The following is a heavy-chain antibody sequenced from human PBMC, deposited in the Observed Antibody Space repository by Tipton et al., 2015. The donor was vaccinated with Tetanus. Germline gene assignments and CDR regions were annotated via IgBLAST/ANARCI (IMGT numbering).Heavy chain of an antibody. CDR2: IYYSGDT. Sequence: TLSLTCTVSGASINAGGYLWTWVRQNPGKGLEWIGNIYYSGDTYYNPSLKSRVSMSVDTSKNQFSLNLTSVTAADPAVYYCARDQGGGRVVRLNWFDPWGQGTLVTVSS. D-gene: IGHD6-6*01. V-gene: IGHV4-31*03. CDR3: ARDQGGGRVVRLNWFDP. J-gene: IGHJ5*02. CDR1: GASINAGGYL.